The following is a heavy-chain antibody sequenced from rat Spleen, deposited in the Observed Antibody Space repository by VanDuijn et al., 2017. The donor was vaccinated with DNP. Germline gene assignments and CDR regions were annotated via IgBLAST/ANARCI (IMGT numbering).Heavy chain of an antibody. CDR2: ISYEGSST. CDR3: VTGVYVGYADWFTY. J-gene: IGHJ3*01. V-gene: IGHV5-22*01. Sequence: EVQLVESGGGLVQPGRSMKLSCAASGFTFSNSDMAWVRQAPKKGLEWVASISYEGSSTYYGDSVKGRFTISRDNAKSTLYLQMDSLRSEDTATYYCVTGVYVGYADWFTYWGQGTLVTVSS. D-gene: IGHD1-11*01. CDR1: GFTFSNSD.